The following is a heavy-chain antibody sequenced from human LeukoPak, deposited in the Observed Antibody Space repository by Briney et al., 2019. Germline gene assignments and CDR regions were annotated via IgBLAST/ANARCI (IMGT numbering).Heavy chain of an antibody. V-gene: IGHV5-51*01. CDR1: GYSFTNYW. J-gene: IGHJ4*02. Sequence: GESLKISCKGSGYSFTNYWIGWVRQMPGKGLEWMGIIYPGDSDTRYSPSFQGQVTISADKSIRTASLQWSSLKASDTAMYYCATHPGPESAYYFDFWGQGTLDTISS. D-gene: IGHD1-14*01. CDR2: IYPGDSDT. CDR3: ATHPGPESAYYFDF.